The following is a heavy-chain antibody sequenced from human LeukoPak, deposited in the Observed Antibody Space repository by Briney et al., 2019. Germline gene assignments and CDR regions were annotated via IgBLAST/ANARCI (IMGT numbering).Heavy chain of an antibody. CDR3: ARHASPYYYDSSGLKSPIDY. D-gene: IGHD3-22*01. J-gene: IGHJ4*02. Sequence: ASVKVSCKASGYTFTSYGITWVRQAPGQGLEWMGWINPNSGGTNYAQKFQGRVTMTRDTSISTAYMELSRLRSDDTAVYYCARHASPYYYDSSGLKSPIDYWGQGTLVTVSS. CDR2: INPNSGGT. V-gene: IGHV1-2*02. CDR1: GYTFTSYG.